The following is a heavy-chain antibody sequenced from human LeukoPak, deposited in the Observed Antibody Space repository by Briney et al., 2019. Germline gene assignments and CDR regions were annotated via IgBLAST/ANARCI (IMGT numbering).Heavy chain of an antibody. Sequence: SETLSLTCTVSGVSISSSSYYWGWLRQPPGKGLEWIGSIYYSGSTYYNPSLKSRVTISVDTSKNQFSLKLSSVTAADTAVYYCAATLTYYYDSSGYFLYWGQGTLVTVSS. D-gene: IGHD3-22*01. CDR1: GVSISSSSYY. J-gene: IGHJ4*02. V-gene: IGHV4-39*07. CDR3: AATLTYYYDSSGYFLY. CDR2: IYYSGST.